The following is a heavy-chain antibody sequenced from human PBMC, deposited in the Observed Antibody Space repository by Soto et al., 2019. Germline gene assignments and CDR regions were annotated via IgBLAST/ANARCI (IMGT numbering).Heavy chain of an antibody. CDR3: ARGLYGEPREYFQY. D-gene: IGHD4-17*01. CDR1: GFTFSSYS. Sequence: EVQLVESGGGLVQPGGSLRLSCAASGFTFSSYSMNWVRQAPVKGLEWVSYISSSSSTIYYADSVKGRFTIYRDNAKNSLYLQMNSLIAEDTAVYYCARGLYGEPREYFQYWCQCTLVTVSS. J-gene: IGHJ1*01. CDR2: ISSSSSTI. V-gene: IGHV3-48*01.